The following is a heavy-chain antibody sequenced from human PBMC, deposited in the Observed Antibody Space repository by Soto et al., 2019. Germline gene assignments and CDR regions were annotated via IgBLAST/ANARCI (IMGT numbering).Heavy chain of an antibody. D-gene: IGHD3-10*01. Sequence: PSETLSLTCAVYGGSFSAYYWTWCRQSPGKGREWMGEIDHSGSTNLNPSLKSRDIISVHTSKTQYALKLTSVTAADTDIYYCSRTNRRRVVFDYYYYGMDVWGQGATVTVSS. CDR1: GGSFSAYY. CDR2: IDHSGST. CDR3: SRTNRRRVVFDYYYYGMDV. V-gene: IGHV4-34*01. J-gene: IGHJ6*02.